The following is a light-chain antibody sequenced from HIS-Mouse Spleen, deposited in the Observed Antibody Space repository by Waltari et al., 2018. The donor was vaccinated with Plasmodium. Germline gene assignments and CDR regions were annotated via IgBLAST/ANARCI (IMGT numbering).Light chain of an antibody. CDR1: SLRSSY. Sequence: SSELTQDPAVSVAVGQTVRITCQGDSLRSSYASWYQQKPGQAPVLVIYGKNNRPSGIPDRCSGSSSGNTASLTITGAQAEDEADYYCNSRDSSGNHQVFGGGTKLTVL. CDR2: GKN. V-gene: IGLV3-19*01. J-gene: IGLJ3*02. CDR3: NSRDSSGNHQV.